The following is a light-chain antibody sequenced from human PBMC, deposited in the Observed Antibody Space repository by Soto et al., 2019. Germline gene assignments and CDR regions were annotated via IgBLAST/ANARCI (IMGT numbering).Light chain of an antibody. J-gene: IGKJ1*01. CDR2: GAS. CDR3: QQYGSSSSWT. CDR1: QSLTSSY. V-gene: IGKV3-20*01. Sequence: EIVLTQSPGTLSLSPGERATLSCRASQSLTSSYLAWYQQKPGQAPRLLIYGASSRASGIPDRFAGSGSGTDFTLTINGLEPEDFALYFCQQYGSSSSWTFGQGTKVDFK.